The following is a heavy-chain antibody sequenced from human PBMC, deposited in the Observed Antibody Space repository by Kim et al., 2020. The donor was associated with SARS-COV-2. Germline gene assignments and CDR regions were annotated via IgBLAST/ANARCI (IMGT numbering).Heavy chain of an antibody. Sequence: SVKVSCKASGGTFSSYAISWVRQAPGQGLEWMGGIIPIFGTANYAQKFQGRVTITADESTSTAYMELSSLRSEDTAVYYCAREGVYYYDSSGYFDYWGQGTLVTVSS. CDR1: GGTFSSYA. J-gene: IGHJ4*02. D-gene: IGHD3-22*01. CDR2: IIPIFGTA. CDR3: AREGVYYYDSSGYFDY. V-gene: IGHV1-69*13.